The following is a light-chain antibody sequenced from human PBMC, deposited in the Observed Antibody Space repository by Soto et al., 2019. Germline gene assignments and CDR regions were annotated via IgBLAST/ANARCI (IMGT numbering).Light chain of an antibody. CDR3: QQSYSTPYT. J-gene: IGKJ2*01. V-gene: IGKV1-39*01. Sequence: DIQMTQSPSSLSASVGDRVTITCRASQSISSYLNWYQQKPGTAPKLLIYAASSLQSGVPSRFSGSGSGTDFTLTISSLQPEVFATYHCQQSYSTPYTFGQGTKVDSK. CDR2: AAS. CDR1: QSISSY.